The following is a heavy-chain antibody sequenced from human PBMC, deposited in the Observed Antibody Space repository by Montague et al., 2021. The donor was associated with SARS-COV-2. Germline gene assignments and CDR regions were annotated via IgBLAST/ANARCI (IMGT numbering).Heavy chain of an antibody. J-gene: IGHJ3*02. CDR1: AGSFSGYS. Sequence: SETLSLTCAVYAGSFSGYSWSWIRQPPGKGLEWIGEINHSGSTNXNPSLKSRVTISVDTSKNQFSLKLSSVTAADTAVYYCARARITMIVVVNAFDIWGQGTMVTVSS. D-gene: IGHD3-22*01. CDR2: INHSGST. V-gene: IGHV4-34*01. CDR3: ARARITMIVVVNAFDI.